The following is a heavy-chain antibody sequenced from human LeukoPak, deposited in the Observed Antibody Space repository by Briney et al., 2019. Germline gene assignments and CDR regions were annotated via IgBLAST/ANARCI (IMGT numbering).Heavy chain of an antibody. D-gene: IGHD4-17*01. CDR1: GFTFSSYG. Sequence: GGSLRLSCAASGFTFSSYGMRWVRQAPGKGLEWVAFIRYDGSNKYYADSVKGRFTISRDNSKNTLYLQMNSLRAEDTAVYYCAKDRTVTTTPYYFDYWGQGTLVTVSS. CDR2: IRYDGSNK. CDR3: AKDRTVTTTPYYFDY. V-gene: IGHV3-30*02. J-gene: IGHJ4*02.